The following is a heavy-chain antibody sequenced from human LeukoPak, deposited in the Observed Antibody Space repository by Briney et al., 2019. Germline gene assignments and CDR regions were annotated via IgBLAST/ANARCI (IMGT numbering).Heavy chain of an antibody. V-gene: IGHV3-7*01. CDR3: ARGLNYYDSSGYYVDYYGMDV. CDR1: GFTFSTYW. J-gene: IGHJ6*02. Sequence: GGSLRLSCAASGFTFSTYWMSWVRQAPGKGLEWVANIRQDGSEQYYVDSVKGRFTISRDNAKHSLFLQVNSLRAEDTAVYYCARGLNYYDSSGYYVDYYGMDVWGQGTTVTVSS. CDR2: IRQDGSEQ. D-gene: IGHD3-22*01.